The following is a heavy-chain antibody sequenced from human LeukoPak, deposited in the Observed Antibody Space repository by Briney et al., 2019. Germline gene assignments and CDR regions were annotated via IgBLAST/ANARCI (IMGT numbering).Heavy chain of an antibody. D-gene: IGHD2-15*01. V-gene: IGHV4-34*01. CDR1: GGSFSGYY. CDR3: ARGQEGCSGGSCYSGWFDP. CDR2: INHSGSN. J-gene: IGHJ5*02. Sequence: SETLSLTCAVYGGSFSGYYWSWIRQPPGKGLEWIGEINHSGSNNYNTSLKSRVTISVDTSKNRFSLKLSSLTAADTAVYYCARGQEGCSGGSCYSGWFDPWGQGTLVTVSS.